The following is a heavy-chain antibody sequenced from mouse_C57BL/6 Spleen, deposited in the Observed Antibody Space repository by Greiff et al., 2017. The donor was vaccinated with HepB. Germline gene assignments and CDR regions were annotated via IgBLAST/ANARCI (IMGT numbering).Heavy chain of an antibody. V-gene: IGHV5-6*01. J-gene: IGHJ1*03. CDR2: ISSGGSYT. CDR3: ARLYCYGSSYLYWYFDV. D-gene: IGHD1-1*01. CDR1: GFTFSSYG. Sequence: DVQLVESGGDLVKPGGSLKLSCAASGFTFSSYGLSWVRQTPDKRLEWVATISSGGSYTYYPDSVKGRFTISRDNAKNTLYLQMGSLKSEDTAMYYCARLYCYGSSYLYWYFDVWGTGTTVTVSS.